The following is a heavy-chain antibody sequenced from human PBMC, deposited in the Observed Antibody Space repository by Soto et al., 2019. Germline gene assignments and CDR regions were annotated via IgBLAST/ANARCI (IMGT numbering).Heavy chain of an antibody. Sequence: SETLSLTCTVSGGSVSSGSYYWSWIRQPPGKGLEWIGYIYYSGSTNYNPSLKSRVTISVDTSKNQFSLKLSSVTAADTAVYYCARASDTYYDFWSGYLGYWGQGTLVTVSS. J-gene: IGHJ4*02. CDR2: IYYSGST. D-gene: IGHD3-3*01. V-gene: IGHV4-61*01. CDR1: GGSVSSGSYY. CDR3: ARASDTYYDFWSGYLGY.